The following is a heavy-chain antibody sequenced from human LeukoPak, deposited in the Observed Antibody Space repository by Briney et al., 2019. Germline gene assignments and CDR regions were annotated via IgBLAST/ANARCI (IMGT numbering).Heavy chain of an antibody. CDR1: GFTFSSYA. CDR2: ISSYGDST. J-gene: IGHJ6*02. V-gene: IGHV3-64*02. Sequence: GGSLRLSCAASGFTFSSYAMHWVRQAPGKGLEYVSAISSYGDSTYYADPVKGRFTISRDNSKKTLYLEMGSLRAEDMAVYYCARGNRGNYYYGMDVWGQGTTVTVSS. CDR3: ARGNRGNYYYGMDV.